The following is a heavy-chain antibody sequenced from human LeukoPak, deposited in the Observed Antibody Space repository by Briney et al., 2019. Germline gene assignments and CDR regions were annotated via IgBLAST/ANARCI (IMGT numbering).Heavy chain of an antibody. CDR1: GGSISSSGYY. CDR3: ARGSGYYGEDFEY. D-gene: IGHD3-22*01. V-gene: IGHV4-39*02. Sequence: SETLSLTCTVSGGSISSSGYYWGWIRQPPGKGLEWIGSMYYSGSTYYNPSLKSRVTISVDTSKNHFSLKLNSVTAADTAVYYCARGSGYYGEDFEYWGQGTLVTVSS. CDR2: MYYSGST. J-gene: IGHJ4*02.